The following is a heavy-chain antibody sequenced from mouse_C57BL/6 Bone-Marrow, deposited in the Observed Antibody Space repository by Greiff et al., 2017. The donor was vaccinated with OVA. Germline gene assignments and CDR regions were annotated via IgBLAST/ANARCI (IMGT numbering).Heavy chain of an antibody. D-gene: IGHD2-5*01. CDR3: ARLDYSNRFAY. CDR2: INPNNGGT. J-gene: IGHJ3*01. Sequence: VQLQQSGPELVKPGASVKIPCKASGYTFTDYNMDWVKQSHGKSLEWIGDINPNNGGTIYNQKFKGKATLTVDKSSSTAYMELRSLTSEDTAVYYCARLDYSNRFAYWGQGTLVTVSA. V-gene: IGHV1-18*01. CDR1: GYTFTDYN.